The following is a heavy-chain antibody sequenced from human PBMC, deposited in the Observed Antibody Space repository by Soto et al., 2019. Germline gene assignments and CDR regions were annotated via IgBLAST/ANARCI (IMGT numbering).Heavy chain of an antibody. Sequence: QVQLQESGPGLVKPSQTLSLTCTVSGGSISSGGYYWSWIRQHPGKGLEWIGYIYYSGSTYYNPSLKSRVTLSVETSKNQFSLKLSSVTAADTAVYYCARDNWNYLPRRSYGMDVWGQGTTVTVSS. CDR1: GGSISSGGYY. CDR2: IYYSGST. CDR3: ARDNWNYLPRRSYGMDV. V-gene: IGHV4-31*03. D-gene: IGHD1-7*01. J-gene: IGHJ6*02.